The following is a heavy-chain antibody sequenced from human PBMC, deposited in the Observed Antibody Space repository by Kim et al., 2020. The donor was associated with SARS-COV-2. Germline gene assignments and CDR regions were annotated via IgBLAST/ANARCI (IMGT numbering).Heavy chain of an antibody. CDR2: VRSKGNGGTT. Sequence: GGSLRLSCAASGFTFNNSAMNWVRQAPGKGLEWVGRVRSKGNGGTTAYAAAVKGRFTISRDDSKNTLYLQMNSLETEDTAVYYCTSDFGESCGIGYDFDVWGQGTTVTVSS. CDR3: TSDFGESCGIGYDFDV. V-gene: IGHV3-15*01. D-gene: IGHD3-3*01. J-gene: IGHJ6*02. CDR1: GFTFNNSA.